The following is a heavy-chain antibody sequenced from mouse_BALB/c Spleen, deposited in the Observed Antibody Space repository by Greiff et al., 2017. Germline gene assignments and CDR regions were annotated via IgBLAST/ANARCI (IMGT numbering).Heavy chain of an antibody. CDR3: ARYDYDGGMDD. Sequence: VMLVESGPGLVQPSQSLSITCAASGFSFTSYDVPWVRQSPGKGLEWLGEIGSGGSTDYNAAFISRLCISKDNSTSKVFFKMNSLQANDTAIYYCARYDYDGGMDDWGQGTSGTVSS. J-gene: IGHJ4*01. D-gene: IGHD2-4*01. V-gene: IGHV2-2*02. CDR2: IGSGGST. CDR1: GFSFTSYD.